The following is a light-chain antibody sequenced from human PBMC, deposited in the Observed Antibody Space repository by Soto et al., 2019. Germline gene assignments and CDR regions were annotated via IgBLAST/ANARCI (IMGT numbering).Light chain of an antibody. Sequence: DIQMTQSPSSVAASAGDRVTITCRASQGINIWLAWYQQKPWKAPKLLIDAPSSLQRGVPSRFSGSGSGTDFTLTINSLQPEDFATYYCQHTNTFPLTFGGGTKVEIK. CDR1: QGINIW. CDR3: QHTNTFPLT. V-gene: IGKV1-12*01. CDR2: APS. J-gene: IGKJ4*01.